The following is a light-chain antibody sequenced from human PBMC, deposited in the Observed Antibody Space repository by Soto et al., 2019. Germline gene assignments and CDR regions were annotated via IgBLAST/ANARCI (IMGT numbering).Light chain of an antibody. CDR1: SSNIGDNS. V-gene: IGLV1-51*01. CDR2: DNY. Sequence: QSVLTQPPAVSAAPGQTVTISCSGGSSNIGDNSVSWYQHVPGTAPKRLIYDNYKRSRGIPDRFSGSKSGTSATLGITGLQTGDEADYYCVTWDSSLSVVIFGGGTKLTVL. J-gene: IGLJ2*01. CDR3: VTWDSSLSVVI.